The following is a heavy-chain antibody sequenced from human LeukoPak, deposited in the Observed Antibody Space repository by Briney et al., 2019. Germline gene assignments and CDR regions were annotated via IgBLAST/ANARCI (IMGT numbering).Heavy chain of an antibody. CDR2: INHSGST. CDR3: AGGQGRRSTRSWFDH. V-gene: IGHV4-34*01. Sequence: SETLSLTCAVYGGSFSGYYWSWIRQPPGKGLEWIGEINHSGSTNYNPSLKSRVTISVDTSKNQFSLKLSSVTAADTAVCYCAGGQGRRSTRSWFDHWGQGTLVTVSS. CDR1: GGSFSGYY. J-gene: IGHJ5*02. D-gene: IGHD3-10*01.